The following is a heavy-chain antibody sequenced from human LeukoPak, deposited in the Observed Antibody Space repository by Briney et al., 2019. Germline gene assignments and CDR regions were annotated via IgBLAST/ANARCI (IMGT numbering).Heavy chain of an antibody. CDR1: GGSVSSGSYY. J-gene: IGHJ5*02. D-gene: IGHD3-10*01. V-gene: IGHV4-61*01. CDR3: ASEGITMVRGVTVNWFDP. CDR2: IYYSGST. Sequence: SETLSLTCTVSGGSVSSGSYYWSWIRQPPGKELEWIGNIYYSGSTNYNPSRKSRVTISADTSKNQFSLRLSSVTAADTAVYYCASEGITMVRGVTVNWFDPWGQGTLVTVSS.